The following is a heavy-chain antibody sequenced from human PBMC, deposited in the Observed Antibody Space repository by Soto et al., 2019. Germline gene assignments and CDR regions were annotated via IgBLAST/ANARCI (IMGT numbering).Heavy chain of an antibody. J-gene: IGHJ5*02. CDR3: ARAPYSSSWYDFDWFDP. D-gene: IGHD6-13*01. Sequence: ASVKVSCKASGCTFTSYAMHWVRQAPGQRLEWMGWINAGNGNTKYSQKFQGRVTITRDTSASTAYMELSSLRSEDTAVYYCARAPYSSSWYDFDWFDPWGQGTLVTVSS. CDR2: INAGNGNT. CDR1: GCTFTSYA. V-gene: IGHV1-3*01.